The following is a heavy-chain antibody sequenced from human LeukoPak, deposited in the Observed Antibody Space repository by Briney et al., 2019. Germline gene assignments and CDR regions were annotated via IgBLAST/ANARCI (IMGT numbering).Heavy chain of an antibody. D-gene: IGHD2-15*01. J-gene: IGHJ6*03. CDR3: AREHCSGGSCYSIYYYYYMDV. CDR1: GGSLSSYY. Sequence: SETLSLTCTVSGGSLSSYYWSWIRQPPGKGLEWIGYIYYSGSTNYNPSLKSRVTISVDTSKNQFSLKLSSVTVADTAVYYCAREHCSGGSCYSIYYYYYMDVWGKGTTVTVSS. CDR2: IYYSGST. V-gene: IGHV4-59*12.